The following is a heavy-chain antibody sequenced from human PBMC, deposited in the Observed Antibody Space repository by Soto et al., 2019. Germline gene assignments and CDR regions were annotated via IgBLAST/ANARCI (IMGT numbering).Heavy chain of an antibody. Sequence: GSLRLSCAASGFTFSSYGMHWVRQAPGKGLEWVAVISYDGSNKYYADSVKGRFTISRDNSKNTLYLQMNSLRAEDTAVYYCAKDDSSGYYYILTPFTIDYWGQGTLVTVSS. V-gene: IGHV3-30*18. J-gene: IGHJ4*02. CDR2: ISYDGSNK. CDR1: GFTFSSYG. D-gene: IGHD3-22*01. CDR3: AKDDSSGYYYILTPFTIDY.